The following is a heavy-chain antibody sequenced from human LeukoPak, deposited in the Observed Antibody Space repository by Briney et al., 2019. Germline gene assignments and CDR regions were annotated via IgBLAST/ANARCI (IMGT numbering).Heavy chain of an antibody. J-gene: IGHJ4*02. CDR2: IYHSGST. CDR1: GGSISSSNW. D-gene: IGHD6-19*01. CDR3: ARGDSSGWYYFDY. V-gene: IGHV4-4*02. Sequence: PSGTLSLTCAVSGGSISSSNWWSWVRQPPGKGLEWIGEIYHSGSTNYNPSLKSRVTISVDKSKNQFSLKLSPVTAADTAVYYCARGDSSGWYYFDYWGQGTLVTVSS.